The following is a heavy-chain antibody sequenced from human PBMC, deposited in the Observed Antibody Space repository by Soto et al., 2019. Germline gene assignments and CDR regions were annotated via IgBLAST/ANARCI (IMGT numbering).Heavy chain of an antibody. V-gene: IGHV3-23*01. J-gene: IGHJ6*03. D-gene: IGHD3-10*01. CDR1: RFTFSNYA. Sequence: GGSLRLSCAASRFTFSNYAMSWVRQAPGKGLEWVSTINSGGGRTYYADSVKGRFTISRDNSKNTLYLQMNSLGADDTAVYHCATTFYGSGNYYSGPGGYYFYMDVWGKGTTVTVSS. CDR2: INSGGGRT. CDR3: ATTFYGSGNYYSGPGGYYFYMDV.